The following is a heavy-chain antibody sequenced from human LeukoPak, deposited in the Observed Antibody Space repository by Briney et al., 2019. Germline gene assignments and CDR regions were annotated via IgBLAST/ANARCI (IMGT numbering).Heavy chain of an antibody. CDR3: ARDCSSGCFDY. CDR2: IWYDGSNK. CDR1: GFTFSSYG. D-gene: IGHD6-19*01. V-gene: IGHV3-33*01. J-gene: IGHJ4*02. Sequence: GGSLRLSCAASGFTFSSYGMHWVRQAPGKGLEWVAVIWYDGSNKYYADSVKGRFTISRDNSKNTLYLQMNSLRAEDTAVYYCARDCSSGCFDYWGQGTLVTVSS.